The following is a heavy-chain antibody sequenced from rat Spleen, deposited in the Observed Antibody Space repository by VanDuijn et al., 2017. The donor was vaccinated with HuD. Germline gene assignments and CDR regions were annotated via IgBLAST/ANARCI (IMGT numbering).Heavy chain of an antibody. CDR2: ISTGGANT. CDR3: TRRGITHYFDH. Sequence: EVQLVESGGGLVQPGRSLKLSCAASGFTFSNSYMAWVRQAPTKGLEWVASISTGGANTYYRDSVKGRFTLSRENAKSTLYLQMDSLRSEDTATYYCTRRGITHYFDHWGQGVMVTVSS. D-gene: IGHD1-6*01. J-gene: IGHJ2*01. CDR1: GFTFSNSY. V-gene: IGHV5-25*01.